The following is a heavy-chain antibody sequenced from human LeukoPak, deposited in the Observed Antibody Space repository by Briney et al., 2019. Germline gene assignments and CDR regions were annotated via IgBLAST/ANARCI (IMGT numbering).Heavy chain of an antibody. CDR2: IYHSGST. J-gene: IGHJ4*02. CDR1: GGSISSGGYS. D-gene: IGHD6-19*01. CDR3: ARGRAVAGHFDY. Sequence: SQTLSLTCAASGGSISSGGYSWSWIRQPPGKGLEWIGYIYHSGSTYYNPSLKSRVTISVDRSKNQFSLKLSSVTAADTAVYYCARGRAVAGHFDYWGQGTLVTVSS. V-gene: IGHV4-30-2*01.